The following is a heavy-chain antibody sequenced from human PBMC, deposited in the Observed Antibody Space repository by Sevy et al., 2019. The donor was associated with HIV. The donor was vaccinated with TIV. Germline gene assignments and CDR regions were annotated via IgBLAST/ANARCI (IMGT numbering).Heavy chain of an antibody. J-gene: IGHJ4*02. V-gene: IGHV3-33*01. CDR2: IWNDGSKR. CDR1: GFTFSTYG. D-gene: IGHD3-22*01. CDR3: ARDYYYDSSGYYGGFDY. Sequence: GGSLRLSCAASGFTFSTYGMHWVRQAPGKGLEWVAIIWNDGSKRDYAHSVKGRFTISRDNSKNTLYLQMSSLRAEDTAIYYCARDYYYDSSGYYGGFDYWGQGTLVTVSS.